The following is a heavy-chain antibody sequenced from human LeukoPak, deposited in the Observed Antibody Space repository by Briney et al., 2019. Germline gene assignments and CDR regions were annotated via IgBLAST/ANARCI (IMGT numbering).Heavy chain of an antibody. V-gene: IGHV4-34*01. CDR3: ARPRRPRYFDWSSGQDGWFDP. CDR1: GGSFSGYY. D-gene: IGHD3-9*01. J-gene: IGHJ5*02. CDR2: INHSGST. Sequence: NPSETLSLTCAVYGGSFSGYYWSWIRQPPGKGLEWIGEINHSGSTNYNPSLKSRVTISVDTSKNQFSLKLSSVTAADTAVYYCARPRRPRYFDWSSGQDGWFDPRGQGTLVTVSS.